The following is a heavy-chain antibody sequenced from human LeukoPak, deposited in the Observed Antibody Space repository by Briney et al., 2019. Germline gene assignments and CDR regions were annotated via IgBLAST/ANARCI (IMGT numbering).Heavy chain of an antibody. V-gene: IGHV4-34*01. CDR3: ARGRDKLGYCSSTSCYRQYNWFDP. CDR1: GVSFSGYY. D-gene: IGHD2-2*02. Sequence: SETLSLTCAVYGVSFSGYYWSWIRQPPGKGLEWIGEINHSGSTNYNPSLKSRVTISVDTSKNQFSLKLSSVTAADTAVYYCARGRDKLGYCSSTSCYRQYNWFDPWGQGNLVAVSS. J-gene: IGHJ5*02. CDR2: INHSGST.